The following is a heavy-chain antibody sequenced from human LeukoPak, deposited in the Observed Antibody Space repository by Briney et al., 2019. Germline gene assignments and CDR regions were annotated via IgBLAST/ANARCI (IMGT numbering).Heavy chain of an antibody. CDR3: ARGYGRGYSYGGYFDY. CDR1: GGSFSGYY. CDR2: INHSGST. D-gene: IGHD5-18*01. Sequence: SETLSLTCAVYGGSFSGYYWSWIRQPPGKGLEWIGEINHSGSTNYNPSLKSRVTISVDTSKNQFSLKLSSVTAADTAVYYCARGYGRGYSYGGYFDYWGQGTLVTVSS. J-gene: IGHJ4*02. V-gene: IGHV4-34*01.